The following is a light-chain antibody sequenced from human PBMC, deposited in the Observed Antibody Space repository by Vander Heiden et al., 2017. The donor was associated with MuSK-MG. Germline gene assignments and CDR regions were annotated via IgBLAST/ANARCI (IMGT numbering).Light chain of an antibody. V-gene: IGKV1-39*01. J-gene: IGKJ4*01. Sequence: DIQMTQSPSSLSASVGDRVTITCRASQSISTNLNWYQQKPGKAPKLLIYAASNLQSGVPSRFSGSGSGTDFTLTISNLQPEDFATYYCQQSDSSPLTFGGGTKVEIK. CDR2: AAS. CDR1: QSISTN. CDR3: QQSDSSPLT.